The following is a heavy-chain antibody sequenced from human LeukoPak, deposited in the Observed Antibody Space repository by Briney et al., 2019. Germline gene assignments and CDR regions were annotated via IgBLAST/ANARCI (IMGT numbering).Heavy chain of an antibody. CDR2: IHTSGST. D-gene: IGHD3-10*01. Sequence: SETLSLTCSVSGGSISSYYWSWIRQPAGKGLEWIGRIHTSGSTNYNPSLKSRVTMSVDTSKNQFSLKLNSVTAADTAVYYCARGLWFGESEYGVNWFDPWGQGTLVTVSS. J-gene: IGHJ5*02. CDR1: GGSISSYY. CDR3: ARGLWFGESEYGVNWFDP. V-gene: IGHV4-4*07.